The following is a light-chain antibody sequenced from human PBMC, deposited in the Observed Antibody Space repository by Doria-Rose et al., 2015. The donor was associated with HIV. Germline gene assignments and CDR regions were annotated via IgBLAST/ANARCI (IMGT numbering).Light chain of an antibody. V-gene: IGKV1-13*02. Sequence: RASQDIYTSLAWYQQKPGTAPKLLIFDASSLESGVPSRISGSGSGTDFTLTISSLQPEDFATFYCQQFYTFPHTLGQGTRLEIK. J-gene: IGKJ5*01. CDR1: QDIYTS. CDR3: QQFYTFPHT. CDR2: DAS.